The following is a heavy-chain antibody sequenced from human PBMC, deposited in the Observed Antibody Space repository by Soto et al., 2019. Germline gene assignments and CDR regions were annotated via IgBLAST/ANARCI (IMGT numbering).Heavy chain of an antibody. V-gene: IGHV1-2*04. J-gene: IGHJ6*02. CDR2: INPNSGGT. D-gene: IGHD6-19*01. Sequence: ASVKVSCKASGYTFTDSHIHWVRQAPGQGLEWMGWINPNSGGTNYAQKFQGWVTMTRDTSISTAYMELSRLRSDDTAVYYCARVRGWNYGMDVWGQGTTVTVSS. CDR3: ARVRGWNYGMDV. CDR1: GYTFTDSH.